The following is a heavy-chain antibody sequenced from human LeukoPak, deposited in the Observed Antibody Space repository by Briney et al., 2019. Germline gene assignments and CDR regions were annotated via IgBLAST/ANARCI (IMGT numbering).Heavy chain of an antibody. CDR1: GYTFTSYD. V-gene: IGHV1-8*01. CDR3: ARGPYPYQLLYRGDDWFDP. J-gene: IGHJ5*02. CDR2: MNPNRGNT. Sequence: ASVKVSCKASGYTFTSYDIIWVGQATGQGLEWMGWMNPNRGNTGYAQKFQGRVTMTRNTSISTAYMELSSLRSEDTAVYYCARGPYPYQLLYRGDDWFDPWGQGTLVTVSS. D-gene: IGHD2-2*02.